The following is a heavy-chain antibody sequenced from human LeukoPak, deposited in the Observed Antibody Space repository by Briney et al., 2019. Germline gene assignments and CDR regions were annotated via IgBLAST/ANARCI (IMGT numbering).Heavy chain of an antibody. CDR2: IYHSGSTNYST. CDR3: ARGLDDYVWGSYRHKTYYFDY. Sequence: SETLPLTCTVSGGSISSYYWSWIRQPPGKGLEWIGNIYHSGSTNYSTNYNSSLKSRVTISVDTSKNQFSLKLSSVTAADTAVYYCARGLDDYVWGSYRHKTYYFDYWGQGTLVTVSS. D-gene: IGHD3-16*02. J-gene: IGHJ4*02. V-gene: IGHV4-59*01. CDR1: GGSISSYY.